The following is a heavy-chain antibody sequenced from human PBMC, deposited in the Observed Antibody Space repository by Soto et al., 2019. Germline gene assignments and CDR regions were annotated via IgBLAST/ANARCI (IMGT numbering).Heavy chain of an antibody. V-gene: IGHV1-2*02. D-gene: IGHD3-10*01. CDR2: IFPGSGGT. J-gene: IGHJ4*02. Sequence: ASGKVSCKAAGYTFTTYFLHWVRQAPGQGLEWLGWIFPGSGGTNYAQKFQGRVTMTRDTYINTAYMELSRLTSDDTGVYYCAREGKRRTDYWCPGDQATVSS. CDR3: AREGKRRTDY. CDR1: GYTFTTYF.